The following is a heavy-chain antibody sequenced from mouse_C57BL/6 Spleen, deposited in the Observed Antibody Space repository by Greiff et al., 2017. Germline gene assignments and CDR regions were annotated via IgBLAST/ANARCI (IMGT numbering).Heavy chain of an antibody. V-gene: IGHV1-59*01. CDR1: GYTFTSYW. CDR2: IDPSDSYT. Sequence: QVQLQQPGAELVRPGTSVKLSCKASGYTFTSYWMHWVKQRPGQGLEWIGVIDPSDSYTNYNQKFKGKATLTVDTSSSTAYMQLSSLTYEDSAVYYCAPLIPEYFDVWGTGTTVTVSS. D-gene: IGHD1-1*01. CDR3: APLIPEYFDV. J-gene: IGHJ1*03.